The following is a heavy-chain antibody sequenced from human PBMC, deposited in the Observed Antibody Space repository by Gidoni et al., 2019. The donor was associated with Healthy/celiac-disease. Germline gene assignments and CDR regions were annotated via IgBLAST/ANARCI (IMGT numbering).Heavy chain of an antibody. CDR2: ISAYNGNT. V-gene: IGHV1-18*01. Sequence: QVQLVQSGAEVKKPGASVKVSCKASGYTFTSYGISWVRQAPGQGLEWMGWISAYNGNTNYAQKLQGRVTMTTDTSTSTAYMELRSLRSDDTAVYYCARATYYYDSSGYGYYFDYWGQGTLVTVSS. D-gene: IGHD3-22*01. J-gene: IGHJ4*02. CDR1: GYTFTSYG. CDR3: ARATYYYDSSGYGYYFDY.